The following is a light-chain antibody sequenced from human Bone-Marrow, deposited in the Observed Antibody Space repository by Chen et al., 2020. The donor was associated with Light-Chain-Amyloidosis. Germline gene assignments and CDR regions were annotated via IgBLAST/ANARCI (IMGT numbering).Light chain of an antibody. V-gene: IGLV3-25*03. J-gene: IGLJ2*01. CDR1: DLPTKY. CDR2: RDT. CDR3: QSADSSGTYEVI. Sequence: SHELTQPPSVSVSPGQTARIPCSGDDLPTKYAYWYQQQPGQAPVLVIHRDTERPAGISERFPGSSSGTTATLPISGVQAEDEADYHCQSADSSGTYEVIFGGGTKLTVL.